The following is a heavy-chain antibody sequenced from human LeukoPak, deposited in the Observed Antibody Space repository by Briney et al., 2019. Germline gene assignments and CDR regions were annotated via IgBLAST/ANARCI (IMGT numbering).Heavy chain of an antibody. J-gene: IGHJ4*02. CDR3: AREVGYCSGGSCSREFDY. Sequence: ASVKVSCKASGYTFTSDDINWVRQATGQGLEWMGWMNPNSGNTGYAQKFQGRVTMTRNTSISTAYMELSSLTSEDTAVYYCAREVGYCSGGSCSREFDYWGQGTLVTVSS. V-gene: IGHV1-8*01. CDR1: GYTFTSDD. CDR2: MNPNSGNT. D-gene: IGHD2-15*01.